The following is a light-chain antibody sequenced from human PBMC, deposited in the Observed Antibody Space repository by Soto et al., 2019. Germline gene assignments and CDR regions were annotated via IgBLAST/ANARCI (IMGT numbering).Light chain of an antibody. V-gene: IGKV3-15*01. Sequence: EVVMTQSPATLSVSPWERAALSCVASQSVSIDLAWYQQTPGQAPRLLIYDTSTRATGVPTRFSGSRSGAEFTLTINSLQSEDFAVYYCQPYNNWPLTFGGGTKVDIK. CDR2: DTS. J-gene: IGKJ4*01. CDR3: QPYNNWPLT. CDR1: QSVSID.